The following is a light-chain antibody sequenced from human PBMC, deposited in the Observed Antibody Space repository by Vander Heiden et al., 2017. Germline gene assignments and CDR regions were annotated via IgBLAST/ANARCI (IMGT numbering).Light chain of an antibody. CDR2: DAS. J-gene: IGKJ3*01. Sequence: DIQMTQSPSTLSASVGDRVTITCRASQSISNWLAWFQQKPGRAPNLLISDASKLESGVPSRFSGSGYGTEFTLTISGLQPDDFATYYCQQYNNYLFTFGPGTKVDIK. CDR1: QSISNW. CDR3: QQYNNYLFT. V-gene: IGKV1-5*01.